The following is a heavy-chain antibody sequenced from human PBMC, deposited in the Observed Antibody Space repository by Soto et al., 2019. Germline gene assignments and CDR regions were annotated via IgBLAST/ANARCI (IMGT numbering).Heavy chain of an antibody. CDR3: ARDKAYGLDV. V-gene: IGHV3-74*01. CDR2: INGDGITR. J-gene: IGHJ6*02. CDR1: GFTFSSYG. Sequence: VQLVESGGGVVQPGRSLRLSCAASGFTFSSYGMHWVRQVPGKGLEWVSRINGDGITRTYADSVKGRFTISRDNAENILYLQMNSLRAEDTAVYYCARDKAYGLDVWGQGTTVTVSS.